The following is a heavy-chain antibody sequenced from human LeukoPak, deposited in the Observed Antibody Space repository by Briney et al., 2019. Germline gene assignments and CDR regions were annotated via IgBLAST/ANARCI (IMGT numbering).Heavy chain of an antibody. J-gene: IGHJ6*02. D-gene: IGHD3-22*01. V-gene: IGHV4-59*01. CDR1: GGSISSYY. CDR3: ARRGQYYYNTLVSMDY. CDR2: IYYSGST. Sequence: PSETLTLTCTVSGGSISSYYGSWIRQPPGKGLEWIGYIYYSGSTNYNPYLKSRVSISVDKSKNQFSLKLSSVTAADTAVYYCARRGQYYYNTLVSMDYWVQGTTVTVSS.